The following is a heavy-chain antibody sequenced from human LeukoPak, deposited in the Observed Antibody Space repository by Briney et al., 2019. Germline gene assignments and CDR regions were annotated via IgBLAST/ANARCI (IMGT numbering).Heavy chain of an antibody. V-gene: IGHV3-30*03. CDR1: GFTFSSYG. CDR3: VVAAAGTGFDY. D-gene: IGHD6-13*01. Sequence: PGGSLRLSCAASGFTFSSYGMHWVRQAPGKGLEWEAVISYDGSNKYYADSVKGRFTISRDNSKNTLYLQMNSLRAEDTAVYYCVVAAAGTGFDYWGQGTLVTVSS. J-gene: IGHJ4*02. CDR2: ISYDGSNK.